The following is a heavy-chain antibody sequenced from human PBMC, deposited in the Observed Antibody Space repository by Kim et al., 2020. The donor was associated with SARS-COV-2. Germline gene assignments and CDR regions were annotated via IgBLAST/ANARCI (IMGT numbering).Heavy chain of an antibody. CDR2: T. J-gene: IGHJ4*02. V-gene: IGHV4-59*01. CDR3: ARVSGYGDFDY. Sequence: TNYNPSLQSRVTLSIDTSPNQFSLKLWSVTAADTAVYYCARVSGYGDFDYWGQGTLVTVSS. D-gene: IGHD5-12*01.